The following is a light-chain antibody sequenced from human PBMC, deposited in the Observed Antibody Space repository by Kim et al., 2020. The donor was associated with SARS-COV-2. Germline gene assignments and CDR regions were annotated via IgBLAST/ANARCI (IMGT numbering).Light chain of an antibody. CDR2: DVS. Sequence: QSALTQPASLSASPGQSITISCTGSSSDVGGYNYVSWYQQHPGKGPKLMIYDVSNRPSGVSNRFSGSKSGNTASLTISGLQTEDEADYYCSSFTSTSTLVLFGGGTKVTVL. CDR3: SSFTSTSTLVL. V-gene: IGLV2-14*03. CDR1: SSDVGGYNY. J-gene: IGLJ3*02.